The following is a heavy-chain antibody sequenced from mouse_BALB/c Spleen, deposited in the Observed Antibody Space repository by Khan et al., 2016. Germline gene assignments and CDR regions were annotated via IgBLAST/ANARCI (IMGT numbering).Heavy chain of an antibody. Sequence: EVKLEESGPDLVKPSQSLSLTCTVTGYSITSDYSWHWIRQFPGNKLEWMGYIHYSGSTNYNPSLKSRISITRDTSKNQFFLQLNSVTTEDTATYYCASPRPDWYFDVWGAGTTVTVSS. V-gene: IGHV3-1*02. CDR3: ASPRPDWYFDV. J-gene: IGHJ1*01. CDR1: GYSITSDYS. CDR2: IHYSGST.